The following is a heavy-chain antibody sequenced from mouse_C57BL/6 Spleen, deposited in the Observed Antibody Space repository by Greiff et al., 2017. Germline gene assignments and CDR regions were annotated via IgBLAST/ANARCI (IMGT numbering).Heavy chain of an antibody. V-gene: IGHV1-55*01. Sequence: VQLQQPGAELVKPGASVKMSCKASGYTFTSYWITWVKQRPGQGLEWIGDIYPGSGSTNYNEKFKSKATLTADTSSSTAYMQLSSLTSEDSAVYYCARGGKLGLAYWGQGTLVTVSA. D-gene: IGHD4-1*01. CDR1: GYTFTSYW. CDR3: ARGGKLGLAY. J-gene: IGHJ3*01. CDR2: IYPGSGST.